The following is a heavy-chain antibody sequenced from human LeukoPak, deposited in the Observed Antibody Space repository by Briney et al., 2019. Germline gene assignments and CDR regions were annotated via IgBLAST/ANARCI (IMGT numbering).Heavy chain of an antibody. CDR2: IYSGGST. J-gene: IGHJ4*02. D-gene: IGHD4-17*01. CDR3: VRVDDYGDYPYYFDC. V-gene: IGHV3-66*01. CDR1: GFPVSSKY. Sequence: PGGSLRLSCAASGFPVSSKYMSWVRQAPGKGLELVSVIYSGGSTYYADSGKGRFTISRDNSKNTVYLQMNSLRAEDTAVYYCVRVDDYGDYPYYFDCWGQGTLVTVSS.